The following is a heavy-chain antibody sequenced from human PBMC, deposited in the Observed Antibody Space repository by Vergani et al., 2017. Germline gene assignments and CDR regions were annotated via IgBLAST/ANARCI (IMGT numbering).Heavy chain of an antibody. D-gene: IGHD5-12*01. J-gene: IGHJ4*02. CDR1: GFTLSSHA. V-gene: IGHV3-33*01. CDR3: ARELDWWSGYDSKPRWFDY. Sequence: QVQLEESGGGVVQPGRSLRLSCAGSGFTLSSHAMHWVRQAPGKGLEWVAFIWYDGSKEYYADSVKGRFTISRDNSKNTLYLQMNNLRAADTAVYYCARELDWWSGYDSKPRWFDYWGQGTLVTVSS. CDR2: IWYDGSKE.